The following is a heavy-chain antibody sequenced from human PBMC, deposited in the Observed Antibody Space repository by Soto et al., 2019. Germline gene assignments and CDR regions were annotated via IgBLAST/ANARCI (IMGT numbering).Heavy chain of an antibody. J-gene: IGHJ4*02. Sequence: GESLKIACQVSGYTFTIYWIGWVRQMPGKGLEWMGIIYPSDSDTRYSPSFQGQVTISADQSINTAYLQWDSLKASDTAIYYCARPANTVADHFDLWGQGTPVTSPQ. CDR2: IYPSDSDT. CDR1: GYTFTIYW. V-gene: IGHV5-51*01. CDR3: ARPANTVADHFDL. D-gene: IGHD4-17*01.